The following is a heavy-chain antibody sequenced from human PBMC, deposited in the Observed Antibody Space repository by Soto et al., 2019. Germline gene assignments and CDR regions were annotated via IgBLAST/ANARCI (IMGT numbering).Heavy chain of an antibody. J-gene: IGHJ4*02. Sequence: PGGSLRLSCAASGFTFSSYAMHWVRQAPGKGLEWVAVISYDGSNKYYADSVKGRFTISRDNSKNTLYLQMNSLRAEDTAVYYCARDLGVFGVVKIPFDYWGQGTLVTVSS. V-gene: IGHV3-30-3*01. CDR3: ARDLGVFGVVKIPFDY. CDR1: GFTFSSYA. CDR2: ISYDGSNK. D-gene: IGHD3-3*01.